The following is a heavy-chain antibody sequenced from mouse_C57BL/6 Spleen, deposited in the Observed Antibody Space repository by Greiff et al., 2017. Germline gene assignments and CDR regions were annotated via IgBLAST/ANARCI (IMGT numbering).Heavy chain of an antibody. V-gene: IGHV1-72*01. CDR3: ARSKAYTYYAMDY. J-gene: IGHJ4*01. CDR2: IDTNCGGT. Sequence: VQLQQSGAELVKPGASVKLSCKASGYTFTSYWMHWVKQRPGRGLEGIGRIDTNCGGTKYNEKFKSKATLTVDKPSSTAYMQLSSLTSEDSAVYYCARSKAYTYYAMDYWGQGTSVTVSS. D-gene: IGHD6-5*01. CDR1: GYTFTSYW.